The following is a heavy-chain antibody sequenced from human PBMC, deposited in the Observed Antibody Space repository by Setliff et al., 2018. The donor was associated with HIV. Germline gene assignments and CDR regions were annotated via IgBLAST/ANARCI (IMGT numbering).Heavy chain of an antibody. CDR1: GFTFDDYA. Sequence: LRLSCAASGFTFDDYAMHWVRQAPGKGLEWVSGVSWNSGSIGYADSVKGRFTISRDNARNSMYLQMNSLRAEDTAVYFCARGAVLLWFGESYAFDIWGQGTMVTVSS. J-gene: IGHJ3*02. CDR3: ARGAVLLWFGESYAFDI. V-gene: IGHV3-9*01. CDR2: VSWNSGSI. D-gene: IGHD3-10*01.